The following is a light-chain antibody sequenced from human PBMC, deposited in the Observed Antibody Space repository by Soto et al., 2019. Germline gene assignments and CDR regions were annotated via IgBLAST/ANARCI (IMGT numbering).Light chain of an antibody. V-gene: IGLV2-14*01. CDR2: EVT. J-gene: IGLJ1*01. Sequence: QSVLTQPASVSGSPGQSITISCTGTSGDIGSYNRVSWYQQHPGKAPKLIIYEVTDRPSGVSNRFSGSKYDNTASLTISGLQADDEAEYYCSSYTNINTRACVFGTGTKLTVL. CDR1: SGDIGSYNR. CDR3: SSYTNINTRACV.